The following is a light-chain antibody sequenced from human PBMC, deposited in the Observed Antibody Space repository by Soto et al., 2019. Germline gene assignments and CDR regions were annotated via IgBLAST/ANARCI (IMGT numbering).Light chain of an antibody. Sequence: QSVLTQPASVSGSPGQSITISCTGTSSDVGGYNYVSWYQQHPGKAPKLMIYDVSNRPSGVSNRFSGSKSGNTASLTISGLQAEDEADYYCSSYTGSSTSWVFGGGTKLTVL. J-gene: IGLJ3*02. CDR3: SSYTGSSTSWV. V-gene: IGLV2-14*01. CDR2: DVS. CDR1: SSDVGGYNY.